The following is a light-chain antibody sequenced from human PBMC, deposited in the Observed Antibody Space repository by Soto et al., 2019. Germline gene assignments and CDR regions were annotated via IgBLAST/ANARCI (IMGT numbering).Light chain of an antibody. CDR3: QQYNNWPPLT. J-gene: IGKJ4*01. Sequence: EIVMTQSLATLSVSPGERVTLSCRASQSVSSNLGWYQQKPGQAPRLLIYGASTRATGIPARFSGSGSGTEFTLTISSLQSEDFAVYYCQQYNNWPPLTFGGGTKVEIK. CDR2: GAS. V-gene: IGKV3-15*01. CDR1: QSVSSN.